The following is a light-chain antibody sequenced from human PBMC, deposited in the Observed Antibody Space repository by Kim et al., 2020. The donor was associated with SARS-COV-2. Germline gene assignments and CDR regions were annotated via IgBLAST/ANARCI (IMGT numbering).Light chain of an antibody. J-gene: IGLJ1*01. Sequence: ALGQTVGITCQGDSLRKYYASWYQQKAGQAPIVVIYDKNTRPSGIPDRFAGSSSGNRASLTIAGARAEDEGDFYCSSRDSSGEHLLFGTGTKVTVL. CDR1: SLRKYY. V-gene: IGLV3-19*01. CDR2: DKN. CDR3: SSRDSSGEHLL.